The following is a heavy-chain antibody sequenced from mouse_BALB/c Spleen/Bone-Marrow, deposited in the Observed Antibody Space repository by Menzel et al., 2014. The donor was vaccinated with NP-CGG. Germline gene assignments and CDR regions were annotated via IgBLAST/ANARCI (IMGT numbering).Heavy chain of an antibody. CDR3: ARDLYPGYAGYGYALNL. D-gene: IGHD2-3*01. Sequence: EESGGRLVTPGTPLTLTCTVSGFSLSSYVMTWVRQAPGKGLEWIGIITISDSTYYASWAKGRFTISKTSTTVDLKITSPTTEDTATYLCARDLYPGYAGYGYALNLWGQGTLVTVS. J-gene: IGHJ3*02. CDR1: GFSLSSYV. CDR2: ITISDST. V-gene: IGHV5-6-5*01.